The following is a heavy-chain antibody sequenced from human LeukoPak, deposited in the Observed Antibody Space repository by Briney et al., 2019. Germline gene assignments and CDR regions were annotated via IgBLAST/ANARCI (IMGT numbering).Heavy chain of an antibody. V-gene: IGHV1-24*01. CDR3: ATSHLTIAASSYYYYGMDV. CDR1: GYTLTELS. J-gene: IGHJ6*02. CDR2: FDPEDGET. Sequence: ASAKVSCKVSGYTLTELSMHWVRQAPGKGLEWMGGFDPEDGETIYAQKFQGRVTMTEDTSTDTAYMELSSLRSEDTAVYYCATSHLTIAASSYYYYGMDVWGQGTTVTVSS. D-gene: IGHD6-13*01.